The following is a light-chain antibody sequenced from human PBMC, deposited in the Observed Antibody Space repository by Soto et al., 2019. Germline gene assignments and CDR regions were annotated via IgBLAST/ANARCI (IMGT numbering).Light chain of an antibody. J-gene: IGKJ2*01. CDR2: TAA. CDR1: QRITTY. CDR3: RQSYSTPYT. Sequence: IHMTQSPSSLSASVGDRVTITCRASQRITTYLNWYQQKPGKAPKLLISTAATLQGGVPSRFSGSVSGTDFTPTITTLQPEDFATYFCRQSYSTPYTFDQGTKLEIK. V-gene: IGKV1-39*01.